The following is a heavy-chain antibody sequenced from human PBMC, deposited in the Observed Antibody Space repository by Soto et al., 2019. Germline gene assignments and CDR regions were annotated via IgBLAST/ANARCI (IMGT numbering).Heavy chain of an antibody. CDR2: TCYRSKWYN. CDR1: GDSVSSNSAA. Sequence: SQTLSLTCAISGDSVSSNSAAWNWIRQSPSRGLEWLGRTCYRSKWYNDYAVSVKSRITINPDTSKNQFSLQLNSVTPEDTAVYYCARDVEMATITGYYYYYGMDVWGQGTTVTVSS. D-gene: IGHD5-12*01. V-gene: IGHV6-1*01. J-gene: IGHJ6*02. CDR3: ARDVEMATITGYYYYYGMDV.